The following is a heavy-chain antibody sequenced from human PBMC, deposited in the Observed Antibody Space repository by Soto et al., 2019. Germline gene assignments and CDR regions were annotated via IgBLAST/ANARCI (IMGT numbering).Heavy chain of an antibody. CDR1: GGFLSGYY. J-gene: IGHJ4*02. D-gene: IGHD1-1*01. Sequence: SETLSLTCAVYGGFLSGYYWSWIRQPPGKGLEWIGEINHSGSTNYNPSLQSRITISVDTSKNQFSLKLSSVTAADTAVYYCARESTTGTTNFDYWGQGALVTVSS. CDR3: ARESTTGTTNFDY. CDR2: INHSGST. V-gene: IGHV4-34*01.